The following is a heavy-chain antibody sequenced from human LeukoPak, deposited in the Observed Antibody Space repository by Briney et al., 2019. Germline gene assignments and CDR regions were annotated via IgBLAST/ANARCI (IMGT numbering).Heavy chain of an antibody. Sequence: SETLSLTCTVSGGSISSYYWSWIRQPPGKGLEWIGYIYNSGSTNYNPSLKSRVTISVDTSKNQFSLKLSSVTAADTAVYYCARDVGATPGYFDYWGQGTLVTVSS. CDR1: GGSISSYY. J-gene: IGHJ4*02. CDR2: IYNSGST. V-gene: IGHV4-59*01. D-gene: IGHD1-26*01. CDR3: ARDVGATPGYFDY.